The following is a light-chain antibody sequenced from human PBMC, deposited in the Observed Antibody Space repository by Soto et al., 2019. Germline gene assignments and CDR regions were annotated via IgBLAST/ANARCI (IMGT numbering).Light chain of an antibody. V-gene: IGKV3-15*01. CDR3: QQHDKLPPA. CDR2: SAS. Sequence: IVMTQSPVTLSVSPGEAVTLSCRASHSLRSNLAWYQKKPGQTPRLSIYSASIRAAATPARFSGSGAGTNFSLTIGSLQSEDFAVYYCQQHDKLPPAFGQGTKVDIK. J-gene: IGKJ1*01. CDR1: HSLRSN.